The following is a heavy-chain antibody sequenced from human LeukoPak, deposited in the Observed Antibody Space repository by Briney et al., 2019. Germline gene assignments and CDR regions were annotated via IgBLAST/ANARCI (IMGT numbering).Heavy chain of an antibody. D-gene: IGHD6-13*01. CDR1: GGTFSSYA. CDR2: IIPILGIA. CDR3: ASSREGYFDY. J-gene: IGHJ4*02. V-gene: IGHV1-69*04. Sequence: PVKVSCKASGGTFSSYAISWVRQAPGQGLEWMGRIIPILGIANYAQKFQGRVTITADKSTSTAYMELSSLRFEDTAVYYCASSREGYFDYWGQGTLVTVSS.